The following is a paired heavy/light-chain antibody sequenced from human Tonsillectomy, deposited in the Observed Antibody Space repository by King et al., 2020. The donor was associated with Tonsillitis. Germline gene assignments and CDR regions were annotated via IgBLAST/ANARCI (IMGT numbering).Light chain of an antibody. CDR1: QDLLYSSNNKNS. CDR2: WAS. V-gene: IGKV4-1*01. CDR3: QQYYSPPLT. J-gene: IGKJ4*01. Sequence: DIEMTQSPETLAVSLGERATINCKSSQDLLYSSNNKNSLAWYQQKPGQPPSVLIYWASIRESGVPDRFSGSGSGTDFTLTISSLQAEDVAVYYCQQYYSPPLTFGGGTKVEIK.
Heavy chain of an antibody. CDR3: VAHCFGSGNYRDPFDI. D-gene: IGHD3-10*01. J-gene: IGHJ3*02. V-gene: IGHV3-48*02. CDR2: ISSSSRTI. Sequence: EVQLVESGGDLVQPGGSLRLSCKASEFIFSEYAMNWIRQAPGQGLQCVAHISSSSRTIHYAESVKGRFIISRDNVKNSAFLQMNSLREEDTAVYYCVAHCFGSGNYRDPFDIWGQGTMVTVSS. CDR1: EFIFSEYA.